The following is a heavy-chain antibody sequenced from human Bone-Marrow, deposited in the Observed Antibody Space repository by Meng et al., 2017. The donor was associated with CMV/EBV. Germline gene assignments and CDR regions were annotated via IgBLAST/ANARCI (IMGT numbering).Heavy chain of an antibody. J-gene: IGHJ4*02. CDR1: DLSVSTNY. V-gene: IGHV3-66*03. CDR2: IYNSGST. D-gene: IGHD7-27*01. CDR3: ARVTNWESSDIYYFDY. Sequence: GESLKISCAVSDLSVSTNYLTWVRQAPGKGLEWVSSIYNSGSTYYADSVKGRFTISRDSSKNALYLQMNSLRTEDTAVYYCARVTNWESSDIYYFDYWGQGTLVTVSS.